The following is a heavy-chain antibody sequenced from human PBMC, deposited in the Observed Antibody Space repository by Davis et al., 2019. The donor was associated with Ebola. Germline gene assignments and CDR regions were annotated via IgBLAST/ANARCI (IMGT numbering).Heavy chain of an antibody. CDR3: ARDDAPDGGYLDY. V-gene: IGHV3-23*01. CDR2: ITGGGNT. CDR1: GFTFSSYV. J-gene: IGHJ4*02. D-gene: IGHD1-14*01. Sequence: PGGSLRLSCAASGFTFSSYVMGWVRQAPGKGLEWVSHITGGGNTVYAESLKGRFTISRDISDNTVYLQINGLRVDDTAVYYCARDDAPDGGYLDYWGQGTLVTVSS.